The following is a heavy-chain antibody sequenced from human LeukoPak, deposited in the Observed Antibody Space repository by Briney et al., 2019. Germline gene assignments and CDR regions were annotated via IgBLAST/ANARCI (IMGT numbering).Heavy chain of an antibody. CDR1: GFSFTSYG. Sequence: GGSLRLSCAASGFSFTSYGMHWVRQTPGKGLEWVAVIWYDGTKKYYADSVKGRFTISRDISKNTLYLQMNSLRVEDTAVYYCARAVEIWGQGTLVTVSS. D-gene: IGHD5-24*01. CDR2: IWYDGTKK. CDR3: ARAVEI. J-gene: IGHJ4*02. V-gene: IGHV3-33*01.